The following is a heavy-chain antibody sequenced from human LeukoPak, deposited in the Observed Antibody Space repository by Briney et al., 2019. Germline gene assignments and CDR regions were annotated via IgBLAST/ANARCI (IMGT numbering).Heavy chain of an antibody. CDR2: IIPIFGTA. CDR3: AREDGGNKDDAFDI. CDR1: GGTFSSYA. Sequence: SVKVSCKASGGTFSSYAISWVRQAPGQGLEWMGGIIPIFGTANYAQKFQGRVTITADESTSTAYMELSSLRSEDTAVYYCAREDGGNKDDAFDIWGQGTMVTVSS. J-gene: IGHJ3*02. D-gene: IGHD4-23*01. V-gene: IGHV1-69*01.